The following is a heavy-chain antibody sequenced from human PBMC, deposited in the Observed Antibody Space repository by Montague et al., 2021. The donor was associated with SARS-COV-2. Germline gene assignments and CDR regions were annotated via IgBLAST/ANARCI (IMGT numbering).Heavy chain of an antibody. V-gene: IGHV4-34*01. CDR2: IYHTGST. D-gene: IGHD3-22*01. Sequence: SETLSLTCAVYGGSFSGYYWAWIRQSPGKGLEWIGEIYHTGSTNYNPSLKSRVTISVDTSKNQFSLKLRSVTAADTAVYYCARGRIELSMIVVVMTGASYYMDVWGKGTTVTVPS. J-gene: IGHJ6*03. CDR3: ARGRIELSMIVVVMTGASYYMDV. CDR1: GGSFSGYY.